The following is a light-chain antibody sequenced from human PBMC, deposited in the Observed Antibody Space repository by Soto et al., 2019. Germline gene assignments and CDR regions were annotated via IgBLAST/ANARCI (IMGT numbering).Light chain of an antibody. J-gene: IGLJ1*01. Sequence: QSVLAQPPSASGSPGQSVAISCTGTSSDVGGYNYVSWYQQHPGKAPKLMIYEVNKRPSGVPDRFSGSKSGNTASLTVSGLQAENEADYYGCPYAGRSNVFGTGTKVTVL. CDR1: SSDVGGYNY. CDR2: EVN. V-gene: IGLV2-8*01. CDR3: CPYAGRSNV.